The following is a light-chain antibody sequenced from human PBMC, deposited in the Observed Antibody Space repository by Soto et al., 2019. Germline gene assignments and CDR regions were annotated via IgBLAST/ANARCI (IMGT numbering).Light chain of an antibody. V-gene: IGKV3-11*01. Sequence: EIVLTQSPATLSLSPGERATLSCRASQSISSQLAWYQQKPGQAPRLLSYDASNRATGIPARFRGSGSGTDFKLTIAGLEPEDFAVYYCQQRGNWPSLTFGGGTKVEIK. J-gene: IGKJ4*01. CDR2: DAS. CDR1: QSISSQ. CDR3: QQRGNWPSLT.